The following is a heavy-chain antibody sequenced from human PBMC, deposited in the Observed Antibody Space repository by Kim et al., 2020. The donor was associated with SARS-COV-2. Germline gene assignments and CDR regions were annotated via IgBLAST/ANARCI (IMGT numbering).Heavy chain of an antibody. CDR1: GFTFSSYS. D-gene: IGHD1-26*01. CDR3: ARANGSWFDS. Sequence: GGSLRLSCAASGFTFSSYSMNWVRQAPGKGLEWVSSISSSSSYIDYADSVKGRFTISRDNAKNSLYLQMNSLRAEDTAVYYCARANGSWFDSWGQGTLVTVSS. V-gene: IGHV3-21*01. J-gene: IGHJ5*01. CDR2: ISSSSSYI.